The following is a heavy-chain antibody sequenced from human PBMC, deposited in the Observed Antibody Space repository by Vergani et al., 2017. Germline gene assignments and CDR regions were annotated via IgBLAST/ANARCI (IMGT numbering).Heavy chain of an antibody. CDR2: IYYSGST. CDR3: ARFEYCGGDCYSSPFDY. CDR1: GGSISSGSYY. Sequence: QVQLQESGPGLVKPSQTLSLTCTVSGGSISSGSYYWSWIRQPAGKGLEWIGRIYYSGSTNYNPSLKSRVTISVDTSKNQFSLKLSSVTAADTAVYYCARFEYCGGDCYSSPFDYWGQGTLVTVSS. V-gene: IGHV4-61*02. D-gene: IGHD2-21*02. J-gene: IGHJ4*02.